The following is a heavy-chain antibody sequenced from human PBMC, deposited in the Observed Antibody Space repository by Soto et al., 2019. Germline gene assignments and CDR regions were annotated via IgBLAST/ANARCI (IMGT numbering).Heavy chain of an antibody. J-gene: IGHJ4*02. V-gene: IGHV4-61*01. CDR1: GGSVSSGSYY. CDR3: AREQVGVQLWSYYFDY. D-gene: IGHD5-18*01. Sequence: QVQLQESGPGLVKPSETLSLTCTVSGGSVSSGSYYWSWIRQPPGKGLEWIGYIYYRGSTNYNPSLKSRVTISVDTSKNQFSLKLSSVTAADTAVYYCAREQVGVQLWSYYFDYWGQGTLVTVSS. CDR2: IYYRGST.